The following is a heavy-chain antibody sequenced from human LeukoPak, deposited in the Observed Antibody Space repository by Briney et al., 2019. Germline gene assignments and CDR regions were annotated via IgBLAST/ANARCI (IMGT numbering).Heavy chain of an antibody. CDR2: INPKSGGT. Sequence: ASVKVSCKASGYTFTGYYMHWVRQAPGQGLEWMGWINPKSGGTNYAQKFQGRVTMTRDTSISTAYMELSRLRSDDTAVYYCARGSPYYYDSSGYPDYWGQGTLVTVSS. V-gene: IGHV1-2*02. CDR3: ARGSPYYYDSSGYPDY. J-gene: IGHJ4*02. CDR1: GYTFTGYY. D-gene: IGHD3-22*01.